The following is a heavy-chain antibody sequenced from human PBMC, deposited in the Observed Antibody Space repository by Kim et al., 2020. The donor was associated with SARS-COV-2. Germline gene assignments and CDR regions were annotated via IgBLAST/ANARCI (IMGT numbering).Heavy chain of an antibody. V-gene: IGHV1-58*01. J-gene: IGHJ4*02. CDR2: IVVGSDNT. CDR1: GFTFTSSA. D-gene: IGHD2-2*01. CDR3: AACACSTTRCFDDFDS. Sequence: SVKVSCKTSGFTFTSSAVQWVRQARGQRLEWIGWIVVGSDNTNYAQKFQERVTITRDMSTSTAYMELSSLRSEDTAIYYCAACACSTTRCFDDFDSWGQGTLVTVSS.